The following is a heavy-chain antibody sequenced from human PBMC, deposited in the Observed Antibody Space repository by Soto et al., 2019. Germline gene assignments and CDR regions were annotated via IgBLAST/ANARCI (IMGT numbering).Heavy chain of an antibody. V-gene: IGHV4-61*01. CDR1: GDSVSSDNYY. J-gene: IGHJ6*02. CDR2: IYSSGST. Sequence: PAETLSLTCTASGDSVSSDNYYWTWIRQPPGKGLEWIGYIYSSGSTNYNTSLKSRVTISVDTSKNQVSLKLSSVTAADTAVYYCARGIGYDSSGKYYYYYYGMDVWGQGTTVTVSS. CDR3: ARGIGYDSSGKYYYYYYGMDV. D-gene: IGHD3-22*01.